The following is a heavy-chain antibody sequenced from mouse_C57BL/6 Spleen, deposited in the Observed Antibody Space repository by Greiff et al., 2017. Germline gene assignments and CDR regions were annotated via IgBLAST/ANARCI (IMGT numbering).Heavy chain of an antibody. Sequence: EVQLQQSGAELVRPGASVKLSCTASGFNIKDDYMHWVKQRPEQGLEWIGWIDPENGDTEYASKFQGKATITADTSSNTAYLQLSSLTSEDTAGYYCTSYDRTWFAYWGQGTLVTVSA. V-gene: IGHV14-4*01. D-gene: IGHD2-12*01. J-gene: IGHJ3*01. CDR3: TSYDRTWFAY. CDR1: GFNIKDDY. CDR2: IDPENGDT.